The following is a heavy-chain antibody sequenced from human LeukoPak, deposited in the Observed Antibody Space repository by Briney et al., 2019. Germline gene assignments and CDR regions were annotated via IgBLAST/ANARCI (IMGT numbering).Heavy chain of an antibody. CDR2: MYYSGST. D-gene: IGHD6-13*01. CDR1: GGSISSSYY. CDR3: ARDRVGQQLVGRQYYYYYMDV. Sequence: PSETLSLTCTVSGGSISSSYYWGWIRQPPGKGLEWIGSMYYSGSTYYNPSLKSRVTISVDMSKNQVSLKLSSVTAADTAVYYCARDRVGQQLVGRQYYYYYMDVWGKGTTVTISS. V-gene: IGHV4-39*07. J-gene: IGHJ6*03.